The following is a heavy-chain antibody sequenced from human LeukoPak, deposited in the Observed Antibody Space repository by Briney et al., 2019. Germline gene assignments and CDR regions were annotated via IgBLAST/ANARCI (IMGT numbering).Heavy chain of an antibody. D-gene: IGHD3-10*01. CDR1: GDSISSGGYY. Sequence: SQTLSLTCTVSGDSISSGGYYWNWIRQHPGKGLEWIGYIYYSGSTYYNPSLTSRVSMSVDTSKDHFSLKLSSVTAADTAVYYCARVEGSWAFDIWGQGTMVTVSS. CDR2: IYYSGST. V-gene: IGHV4-31*03. J-gene: IGHJ3*02. CDR3: ARVEGSWAFDI.